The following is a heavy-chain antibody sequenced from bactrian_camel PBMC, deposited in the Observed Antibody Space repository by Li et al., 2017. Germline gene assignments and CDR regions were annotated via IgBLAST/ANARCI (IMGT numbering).Heavy chain of an antibody. CDR1: GFAFAEND. Sequence: VQLVESGGDLLQPGGSLRLSCAASGFAFAENDMIWVRQGTGKGLEWVSTISFSGRTVGYADSVKGRFTISRDNAKNTLYLQMNSLKTEDTALYYCATAPMFPAWGQGTQVTVS. CDR3: ATAPMFPA. CDR2: ISFSGRTV. V-gene: IGHV3-1*01. J-gene: IGHJ6*01. D-gene: IGHD3*01.